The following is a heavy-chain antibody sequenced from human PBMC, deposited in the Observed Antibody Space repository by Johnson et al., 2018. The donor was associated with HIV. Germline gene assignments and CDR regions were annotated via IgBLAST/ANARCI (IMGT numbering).Heavy chain of an antibody. J-gene: IGHJ3*01. CDR3: ARATYYYDLSGYLTRPRAFDV. V-gene: IGHV3-20*04. CDR2: INWSGASA. D-gene: IGHD3-22*01. Sequence: EVQLVESGGGLVQPGRSLRLSCAASGFTFGDYDMAWVRVAPGKGLEWVSGINWSGASAGYADSVKGRFTISRDNGKNSLYLEMNSLRAEDTALYYCARATYYYDLSGYLTRPRAFDVWGQGTMVTVSS. CDR1: GFTFGDYD.